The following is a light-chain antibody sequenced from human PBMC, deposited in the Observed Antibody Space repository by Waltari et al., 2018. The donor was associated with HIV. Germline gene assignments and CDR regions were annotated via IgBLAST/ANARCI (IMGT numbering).Light chain of an antibody. CDR2: RNN. V-gene: IGLV1-47*01. J-gene: IGLJ2*01. CDR1: SPNIRANS. Sequence: SVLTQPPSASGTPGPRVTISCSGSSPNIRANSVYWIQQLPRQAPKLLIFRNNLRPSGVPDRFSGSKSGTSASLAISGLRSEDEANYYCAAWGDSLSNVVFGGGTKLTVL. CDR3: AAWGDSLSNVV.